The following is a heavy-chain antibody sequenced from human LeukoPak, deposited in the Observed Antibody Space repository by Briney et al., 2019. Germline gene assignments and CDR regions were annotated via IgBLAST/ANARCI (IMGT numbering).Heavy chain of an antibody. CDR3: ARDTYYDSSGYNDAFDI. J-gene: IGHJ3*02. V-gene: IGHV4-59*01. CDR2: IYYSGST. CDR1: GGSISSYY. D-gene: IGHD3-22*01. Sequence: RSSETLSLTCTVSGGSISSYYWSWLRQPPGKGLEWIGYIYYSGSTNYNPSLKSRVTISVDTSKNQFSLKLSSVTAADTAVYYCARDTYYDSSGYNDAFDIWGQGTMVTVSS.